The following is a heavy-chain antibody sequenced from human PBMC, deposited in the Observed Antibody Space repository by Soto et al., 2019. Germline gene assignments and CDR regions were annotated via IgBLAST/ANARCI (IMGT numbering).Heavy chain of an antibody. V-gene: IGHV4-39*01. J-gene: IGHJ4*02. CDR3: ARHEGNGNVWPLDY. Sequence: SETLSLTCTVSGDSTGTTHSYWAWIRQSPGKGLEWIGNIHYSGSTYYMPSLRSRVTLSVDTSKNQFSLRLTAVTAEDTAVYYCARHEGNGNVWPLDYWGQGILVTVSS. D-gene: IGHD2-8*01. CDR2: IHYSGST. CDR1: GDSTGTTHSY.